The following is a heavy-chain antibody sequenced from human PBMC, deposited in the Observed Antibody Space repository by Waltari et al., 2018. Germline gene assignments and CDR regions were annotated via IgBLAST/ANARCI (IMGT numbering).Heavy chain of an antibody. D-gene: IGHD3-10*01. CDR2: IIPIFGTA. CDR1: GGTFSSYA. Sequence: QVQLVQSGAEVKKPGSSVKVSCKASGGTFSSYAISWVRQAPGQGHEWMGRIIPIFGTANYAQKFQGRVTITADKSTSTAYMELSSLRSEDTAVYYCAREWFGSGSLRGYYYYMDVWGKGTTVTISS. V-gene: IGHV1-69*13. CDR3: AREWFGSGSLRGYYYYMDV. J-gene: IGHJ6*03.